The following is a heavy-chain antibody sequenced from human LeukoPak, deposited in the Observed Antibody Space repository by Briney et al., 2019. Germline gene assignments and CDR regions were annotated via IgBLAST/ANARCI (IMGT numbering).Heavy chain of an antibody. V-gene: IGHV4-4*07. Sequence: SETLSLTCTVSGGSISSNYWNWIRQPAGKGLEWIGRMYPSGSTNYNPSLNSRVTMSVDASKNQFSLKLSSVTAADSAVYYCARDRGGYNWYFDLWGRGTLVTVSS. J-gene: IGHJ2*01. CDR3: ARDRGGYNWYFDL. CDR1: GGSISSNY. D-gene: IGHD5-12*01. CDR2: MYPSGST.